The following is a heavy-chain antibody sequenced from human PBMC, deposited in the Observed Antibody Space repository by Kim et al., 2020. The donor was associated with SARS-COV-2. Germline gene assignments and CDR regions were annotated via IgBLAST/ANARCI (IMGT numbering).Heavy chain of an antibody. J-gene: IGHJ4*02. CDR1: GFTFSNDW. Sequence: GGSLRLSCAASGFTFSNDWMSWVRQAPGKGLEWVANINEDGSEKYYVDSVKGRFTISRDNAKNSLYLQMNSLRAEDTAVYYCTADEEDWGQGTLVTVSS. CDR3: TADEED. CDR2: INEDGSEK. V-gene: IGHV3-7*01.